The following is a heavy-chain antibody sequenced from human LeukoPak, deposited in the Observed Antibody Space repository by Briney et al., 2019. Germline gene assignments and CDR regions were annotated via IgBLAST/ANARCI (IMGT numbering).Heavy chain of an antibody. CDR3: VRSGPYWNYYGMDV. D-gene: IGHD2-8*02. V-gene: IGHV4-59*01. CDR2: IYYTGST. Sequence: SETLSLTCTVSGDSISSSYWSWIRQPPGKRLEWIGYIYYTGSTNYNSSLKSRVSISVDTSKNHFSLNLSSVTAADTAVYYCVRSGPYWNYYGMDVWGQGTTVTVSS. J-gene: IGHJ6*02. CDR1: GDSISSSY.